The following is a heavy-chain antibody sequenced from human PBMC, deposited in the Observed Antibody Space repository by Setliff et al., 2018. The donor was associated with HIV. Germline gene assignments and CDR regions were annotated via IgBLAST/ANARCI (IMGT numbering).Heavy chain of an antibody. V-gene: IGHV1-69*13. D-gene: IGHD3-10*01. CDR2: IIPIFGTT. CDR3: ATVFYYDSESFSLDY. J-gene: IGHJ4*02. Sequence: SVKVSCKASGGTFRNYGISWVRQAPGQGLEWMGGIIPIFGTTNYAQKFQGRVTITANESTNTAHMELSSLRSVDTAMYYCATVFYYDSESFSLDYWGQGMLVTVSS. CDR1: GGTFRNYG.